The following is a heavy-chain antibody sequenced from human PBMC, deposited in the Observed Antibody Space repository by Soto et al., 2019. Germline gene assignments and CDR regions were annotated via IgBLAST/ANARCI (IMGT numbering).Heavy chain of an antibody. D-gene: IGHD2-2*01. CDR3: ARAGGEYCSSTSCYPLSNNWFDP. CDR2: IKQDGSEK. CDR1: GFTFSSYW. Sequence: GGSLRLSCAASGFTFSSYWMSWVRQAPGKGLEWVANIKQDGSEKYYVDSVKGRFTISRDNAENSLYLQMNSLRAEDTAGYYCARAGGEYCSSTSCYPLSNNWFDPWGQGTLVTVSS. V-gene: IGHV3-7*01. J-gene: IGHJ5*02.